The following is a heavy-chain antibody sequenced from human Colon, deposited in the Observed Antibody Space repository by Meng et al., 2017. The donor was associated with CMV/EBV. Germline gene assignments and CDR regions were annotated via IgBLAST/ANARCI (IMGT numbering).Heavy chain of an antibody. V-gene: IGHV3-74*01. Sequence: ESPKISGAASGFTFSPYWMHWVRQVPGKGLVWVSRISPDGRSTNYVDSVKGRFTISRDNAEDTVFLHMSNLRSDDAAVYHCVRGGTYSGSIDVWGQGTTVTVSS. D-gene: IGHD2-15*01. CDR1: GFTFSPYW. J-gene: IGHJ6*02. CDR3: VRGGTYSGSIDV. CDR2: ISPDGRST.